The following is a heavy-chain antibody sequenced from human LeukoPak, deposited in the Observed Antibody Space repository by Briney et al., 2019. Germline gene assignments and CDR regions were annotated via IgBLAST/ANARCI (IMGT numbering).Heavy chain of an antibody. CDR3: ARVGPLGNYYGSGSSKY. Sequence: ASVKVSCKASGYTFTSYDINWVRQATGQGLEWMGWMNPNSGNTGYAQKFQGRVTITRNTSISTAYMELSSLRSEDTAVYYCARVGPLGNYYGSGSSKYWGQGTLVTVSS. J-gene: IGHJ4*02. CDR2: MNPNSGNT. V-gene: IGHV1-8*03. CDR1: GYTFTSYD. D-gene: IGHD3-10*01.